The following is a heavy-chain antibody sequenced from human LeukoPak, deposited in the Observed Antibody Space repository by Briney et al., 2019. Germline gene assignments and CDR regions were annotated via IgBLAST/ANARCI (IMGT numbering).Heavy chain of an antibody. CDR3: ARYSGYDSWDY. CDR1: GGTFSSYA. V-gene: IGHV1-69*06. J-gene: IGHJ4*02. CDR2: IIPIFGTA. Sequence: SVKVSCKASGGTFSSYAISRVRQAPAQGLEWMGRIIPIFGTANYAQKFQGRVTITADKSTSTAYMELSSLRSEDTAVYYCARYSGYDSWDYWGQGTLVTVSS. D-gene: IGHD5-12*01.